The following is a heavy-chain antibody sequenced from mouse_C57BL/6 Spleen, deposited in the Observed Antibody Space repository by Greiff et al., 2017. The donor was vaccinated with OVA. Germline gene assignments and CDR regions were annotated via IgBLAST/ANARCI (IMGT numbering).Heavy chain of an antibody. V-gene: IGHV6-3*01. Sequence: EVNLVESGGGLVQPGGSMKLSCVASGFTFSNYWMNWVRQSPEKGLEWVAQIRLKSDNYATHYAESVKGRFTISRDDSKSSVYLQMNNLRAEDTGIYYCTGGVYYDYERRVDYWGQGTTLTVSS. J-gene: IGHJ2*01. CDR1: GFTFSNYW. CDR2: IRLKSDNYAT. D-gene: IGHD2-4*01. CDR3: TGGVYYDYERRVDY.